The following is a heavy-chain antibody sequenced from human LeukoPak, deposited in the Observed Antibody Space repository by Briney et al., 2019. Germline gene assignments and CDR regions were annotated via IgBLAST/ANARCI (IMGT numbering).Heavy chain of an antibody. CDR1: GFTFSSYE. Sequence: LPGGSLRLSCAASGFTFSSYEMNWVRQAPGKGLEGVSYISSSGSTIYYADAVKGRFTISIDNAKNSLYLQMNSLRAEDTAVYYCAELGITMIGGVWGKGTTVTISS. J-gene: IGHJ6*04. V-gene: IGHV3-48*03. CDR2: ISSSGSTI. CDR3: AELGITMIGGV. D-gene: IGHD3-10*02.